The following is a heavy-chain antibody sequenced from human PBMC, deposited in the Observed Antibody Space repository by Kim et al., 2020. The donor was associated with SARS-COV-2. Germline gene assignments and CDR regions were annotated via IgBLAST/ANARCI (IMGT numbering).Heavy chain of an antibody. Sequence: GGSLRLSCAASGFTFSSYSMNWVRQAPGKGLEWVSSISSSSSYIYYADSVKGRFTISRDNAKNSLYLQMNSLRAEDTAVYYCATAKPETHDPHPTIDYWGQGTLVTVSS. CDR1: GFTFSSYS. J-gene: IGHJ4*02. V-gene: IGHV3-21*01. CDR3: ATAKPETHDPHPTIDY. CDR2: ISSSSSYI.